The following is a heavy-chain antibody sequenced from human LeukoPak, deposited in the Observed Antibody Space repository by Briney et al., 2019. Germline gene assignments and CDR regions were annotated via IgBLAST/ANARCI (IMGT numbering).Heavy chain of an antibody. CDR2: IDNTGTT. Sequence: SETLSLTCSVSGDSVTSSNYYWGWIRQPPGKGLEWIGTIDNTGTTYYNPSLKSRVTISLGTSKNQLSLRLISVTAADTAVYYCARDHGYYYGSGSSWDAFDIWGQGTMVTVSS. J-gene: IGHJ3*02. V-gene: IGHV4-39*07. CDR1: GDSVTSSNYY. CDR3: ARDHGYYYGSGSSWDAFDI. D-gene: IGHD3-10*01.